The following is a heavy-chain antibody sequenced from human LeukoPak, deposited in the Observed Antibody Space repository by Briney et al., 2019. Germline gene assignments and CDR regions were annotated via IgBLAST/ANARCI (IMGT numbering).Heavy chain of an antibody. CDR2: IYHSGST. Sequence: SETLSLTCTVSGGSISTSDYNWGWMRQPPGKVPEWIGTIYHSGSTHYNPSLESRITISIDTSKNQFSLKLTSVTAADTAMYYCARVFRVGVVINAFDIWGRGTMVTVSS. J-gene: IGHJ3*02. CDR1: GGSISTSDYN. CDR3: ARVFRVGVVINAFDI. V-gene: IGHV4-39*02. D-gene: IGHD3-3*01.